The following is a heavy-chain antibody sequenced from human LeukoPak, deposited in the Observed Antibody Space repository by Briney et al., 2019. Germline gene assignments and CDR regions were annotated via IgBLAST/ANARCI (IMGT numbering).Heavy chain of an antibody. CDR1: GFTFSSYG. CDR3: AKDGQVRGAIPHYSDS. CDR2: VSGSGGRT. D-gene: IGHD3-10*01. Sequence: GGSLRLSCAASGFTFSSYGMTWVRQAPGKGLEWVSTVSGSGGRTYYADSVKGRFTISRDNSNNTLCLHMNRLRAEDTALYSCAKDGQVRGAIPHYSDSWGQGTPVTVSS. V-gene: IGHV3-23*01. J-gene: IGHJ4*02.